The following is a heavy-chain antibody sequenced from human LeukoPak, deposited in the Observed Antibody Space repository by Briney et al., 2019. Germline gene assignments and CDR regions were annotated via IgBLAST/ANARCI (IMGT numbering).Heavy chain of an antibody. J-gene: IGHJ4*02. V-gene: IGHV3-9*01. Sequence: GGSLRLSCAASGFTFDDYAMHWVRQAPGKGLEWVSGISWNSGSIGYADSVKGRFTISGDNAKNSLYLQMNSLRAEDTALYYCAKDTDSSGYYPFDYWGQGTLVTVSS. CDR1: GFTFDDYA. CDR2: ISWNSGSI. D-gene: IGHD3-22*01. CDR3: AKDTDSSGYYPFDY.